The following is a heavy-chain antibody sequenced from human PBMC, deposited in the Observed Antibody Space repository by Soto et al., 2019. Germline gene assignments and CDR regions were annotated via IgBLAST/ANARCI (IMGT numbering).Heavy chain of an antibody. CDR1: GGTFNNYV. CDR3: AGRCDSTSCLAHFDY. CDR2: IIPIFGTA. D-gene: IGHD2-2*01. V-gene: IGHV1-69*06. J-gene: IGHJ4*02. Sequence: VKVSCKASGGTFNNYVINWVRQAPGQGLEWMGGIIPIFGTANYAQKFQGRVTITADKSTSTAYMELNSLRSEDTAVYYCAGRCDSTSCLAHFDYWGQGTLVTVSS.